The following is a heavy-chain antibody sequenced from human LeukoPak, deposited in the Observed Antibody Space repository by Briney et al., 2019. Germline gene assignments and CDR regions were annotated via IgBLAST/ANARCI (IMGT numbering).Heavy chain of an antibody. V-gene: IGHV1-18*01. Sequence: ASVKVSFKASGYTFTSYSISWVRQAPGQGLEWMGWISAYNGNTIYAQKVKGRVTMTTDTSTSTAYMELRSLKSDDTAVYYCARASYCSGGSCYSDYWGQGTLVTVPS. CDR1: GYTFTSYS. J-gene: IGHJ4*02. CDR2: ISAYNGNT. CDR3: ARASYCSGGSCYSDY. D-gene: IGHD2-15*01.